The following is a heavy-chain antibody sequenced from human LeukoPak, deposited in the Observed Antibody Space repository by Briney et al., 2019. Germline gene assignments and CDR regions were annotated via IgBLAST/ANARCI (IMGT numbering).Heavy chain of an antibody. CDR3: AKAIADRDYYYYMDV. D-gene: IGHD2-21*01. CDR1: GFTFSSYA. CDR2: ISGSGVST. V-gene: IGHV3-23*01. Sequence: GGSLRLSCAASGFTFSSYAVSWVRQAPGKGLEWVSAISGSGVSTYYADSVKGRFTISRDNSKSTLYLQVNSLRAEDTAVYYCAKAIADRDYYYYMDVWGKGTTVTVSS. J-gene: IGHJ6*03.